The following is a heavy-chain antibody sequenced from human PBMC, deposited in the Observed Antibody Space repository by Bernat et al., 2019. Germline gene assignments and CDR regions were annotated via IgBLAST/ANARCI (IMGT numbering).Heavy chain of an antibody. Sequence: EVQLVESGGGLVQPGGSLRLSCAASGFTFSSYWMHWVRQAPGKGLVWVSHINTDGSSTTYADSVKGRFTISRDNAKNTLYLQMTSLRAEDTAVYYCARDDYSNSLGDYWGQGTLVTVSS. CDR1: GFTFSSYW. CDR3: ARDDYSNSLGDY. J-gene: IGHJ4*02. V-gene: IGHV3-74*01. CDR2: INTDGSST. D-gene: IGHD4-11*01.